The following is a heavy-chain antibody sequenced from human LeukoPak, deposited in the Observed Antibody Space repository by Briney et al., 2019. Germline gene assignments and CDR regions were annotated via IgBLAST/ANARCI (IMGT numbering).Heavy chain of an antibody. D-gene: IGHD2-21*02. CDR1: GYTFTGYY. Sequence: ASVKVSCTASGYTFTGYYMHWVRQAPGQGLEWMGWINPNSGGTNYAQKFQGRVTMTRDTSISTAYMELSRLRSDDTAVYYCARNCGGDCYSGRFDYWGQGTLVTVSS. CDR3: ARNCGGDCYSGRFDY. V-gene: IGHV1-2*02. CDR2: INPNSGGT. J-gene: IGHJ4*02.